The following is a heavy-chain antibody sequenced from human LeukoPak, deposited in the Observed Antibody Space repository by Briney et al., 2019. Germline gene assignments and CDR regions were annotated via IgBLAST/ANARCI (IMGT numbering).Heavy chain of an antibody. CDR2: INPNSGGT. CDR3: ARGRHLTIFGVEKPPPIFDY. D-gene: IGHD3-3*01. CDR1: GYTFTGYY. V-gene: IGHV1-2*02. Sequence: ASVKVSCKASGYTFTGYYMHWVRQAPGQGLEWMGWINPNSGGTNYAQKFQGRVTMTRDTSISTAYMELSRLRSDDTAVYYCARGRHLTIFGVEKPPPIFDYWGQGTLVTVSS. J-gene: IGHJ4*02.